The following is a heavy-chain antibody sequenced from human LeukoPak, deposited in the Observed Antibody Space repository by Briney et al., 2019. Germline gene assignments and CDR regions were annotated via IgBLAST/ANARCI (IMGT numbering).Heavy chain of an antibody. J-gene: IGHJ6*02. D-gene: IGHD3-22*01. Sequence: ASVKVSCKASGDTFTSYYMHWVRQAPGQGLEWMGIINPSGGSTSYAQKFQGRVTMTRDTSTSTAYMELSSLRSEDTAVYYCAREDDSSGYYFRYYYYYGMDVWGQGTTVTVSS. CDR1: GDTFTSYY. CDR2: INPSGGST. V-gene: IGHV1-46*01. CDR3: AREDDSSGYYFRYYYYYGMDV.